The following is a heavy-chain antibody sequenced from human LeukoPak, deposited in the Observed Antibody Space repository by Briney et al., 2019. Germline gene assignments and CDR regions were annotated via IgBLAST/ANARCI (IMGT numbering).Heavy chain of an antibody. D-gene: IGHD2-15*01. Sequence: SQTLSLTCTVSGGSISSYYWSWIRQPPGRGLECIGYIYSSGSTNYNPSLKSRVTISIDTSKNQFSLKLSSVTAADTAVYYCARLSGGGLTVVDYWGQGTLVTVSS. CDR1: GGSISSYY. CDR3: ARLSGGGLTVVDY. CDR2: IYSSGST. J-gene: IGHJ4*02. V-gene: IGHV4-59*01.